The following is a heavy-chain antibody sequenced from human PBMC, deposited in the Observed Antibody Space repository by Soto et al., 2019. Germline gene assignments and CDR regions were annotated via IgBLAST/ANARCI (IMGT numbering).Heavy chain of an antibody. CDR2: ISSSSSYI. CDR1: GFTFSSYS. V-gene: IGHV3-21*01. Sequence: GGSLRLSCAASGFTFSSYSMNWVRQAPGKGLEWVSSISSSSSYIYYADSVKGRFTISRDNAKNSLYLQMNSLRAEDTAVYYCARAITGTSYYYYMDVWGKGTTVTVSS. D-gene: IGHD1-7*01. J-gene: IGHJ6*03. CDR3: ARAITGTSYYYYMDV.